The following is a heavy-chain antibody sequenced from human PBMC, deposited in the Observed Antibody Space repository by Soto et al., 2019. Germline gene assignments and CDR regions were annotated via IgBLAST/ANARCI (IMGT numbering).Heavy chain of an antibody. D-gene: IGHD2-15*01. J-gene: IGHJ4*02. CDR3: VRVHTTSCYGRPDY. CDR2: ISADTTNK. V-gene: IGHV1-18*01. Sequence: ASVKVSCKTSGYTFSNYGISWVRQAPGQGLEWTGWISADTTNKDLAQKFQGRVTMTTDTSTNTAYMDLGSLTSDDTAVYYCVRVHTTSCYGRPDYWGQGTLVTVSS. CDR1: GYTFSNYG.